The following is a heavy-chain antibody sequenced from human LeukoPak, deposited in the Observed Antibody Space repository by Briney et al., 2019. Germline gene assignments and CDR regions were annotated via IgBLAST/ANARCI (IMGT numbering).Heavy chain of an antibody. V-gene: IGHV4-59*12. J-gene: IGHJ4*02. CDR3: ARLYSGYDSPSYYFDY. CDR1: GGSISSYY. Sequence: SETLSLTCTVSGGSISSYYWSWIRQPPGKGLEWIGYIYYSGSTNYNPSLKSRVTISVDTSKNQFSLKLSSVTAADTAVYYCARLYSGYDSPSYYFDYWGQGTLVTVSS. D-gene: IGHD5-12*01. CDR2: IYYSGST.